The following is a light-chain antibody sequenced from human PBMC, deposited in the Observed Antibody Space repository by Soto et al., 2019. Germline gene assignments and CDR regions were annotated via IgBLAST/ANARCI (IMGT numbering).Light chain of an antibody. V-gene: IGLV2-14*01. CDR1: SSDVGGYNH. J-gene: IGLJ1*01. CDR2: EVS. CDR3: LSHTSSNTRV. Sequence: LTQPASVSWSPGQSITISCTGTSSDVGGYNHVSWYQHHPGKAPKLIIFEVSNRPSGVSNRFSGSKSGNTASLTISGLQAEDEGDYYCLSHTSSNTRVFGTGTKVTVL.